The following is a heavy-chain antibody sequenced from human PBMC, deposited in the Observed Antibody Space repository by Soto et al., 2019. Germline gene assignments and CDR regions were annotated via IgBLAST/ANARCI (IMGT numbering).Heavy chain of an antibody. CDR2: IYTSGNT. CDR3: AGDKGYYSDGMDV. CDR1: GDSISSYY. D-gene: IGHD3-22*01. V-gene: IGHV4-4*07. J-gene: IGHJ6*02. Sequence: SETLSLTCTVSGDSISSYYWSWIRQPAGKGPEWIGRIYTSGNTQYNPSLWSRVTMSVDTSKNQLSLKLSSVTAADTAVYFCAGDKGYYSDGMDVWGQGTTVT.